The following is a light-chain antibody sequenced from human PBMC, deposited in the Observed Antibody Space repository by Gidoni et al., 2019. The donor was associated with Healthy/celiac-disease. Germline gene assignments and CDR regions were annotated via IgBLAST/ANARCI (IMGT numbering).Light chain of an antibody. CDR1: QSLLHSNGYNY. CDR3: MQALQTPRT. CDR2: LGS. Sequence: DIVMTQFTLSLPVTPGEPASISCRSSQSLLHSNGYNYLDWYLQKPGQSPQLLIYLGSNRASGVPDRVSGSGSGTDFTLKISKVEAEDVGVYYCMQALQTPRTFGPXTKVDIK. V-gene: IGKV2-28*01. J-gene: IGKJ3*01.